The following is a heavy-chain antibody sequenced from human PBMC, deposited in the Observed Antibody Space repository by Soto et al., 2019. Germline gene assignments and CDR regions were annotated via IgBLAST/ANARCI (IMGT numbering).Heavy chain of an antibody. V-gene: IGHV1-69*02. D-gene: IGHD6-13*01. Sequence: QVQLVQSGAEVKKPGSSVKVSCKASGGTFSSYTISWVRQAPGQGLEWMGRIIPILGIANYAQKFQGRVTITADKSTSTAYMELSRLRSEDTAVYYCATTAYSSSSYDYWGQGTLVTVSS. CDR3: ATTAYSSSSYDY. CDR2: IIPILGIA. J-gene: IGHJ4*02. CDR1: GGTFSSYT.